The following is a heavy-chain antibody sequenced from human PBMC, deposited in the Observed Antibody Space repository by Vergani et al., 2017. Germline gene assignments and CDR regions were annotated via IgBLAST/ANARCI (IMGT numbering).Heavy chain of an antibody. CDR2: IIPILGIA. D-gene: IGHD6-6*01. Sequence: QVQLVQSGAEVKKPGSSVKVSCKASGGTFSSYTISWVRQAPGQGLEWMGRIIPILGIANYAQKFQGRVTITADKSTSTAYMELSSLRSADTAVYYCARVEYSSSSDYYYGMDVWGQGP. CDR1: GGTFSSYT. V-gene: IGHV1-69*02. CDR3: ARVEYSSSSDYYYGMDV. J-gene: IGHJ6*02.